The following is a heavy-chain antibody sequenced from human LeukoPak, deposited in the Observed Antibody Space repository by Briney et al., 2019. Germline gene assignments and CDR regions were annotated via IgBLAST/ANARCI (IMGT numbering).Heavy chain of an antibody. CDR3: ARRNYYYYGMDV. Sequence: SQTLSLTCTVSGGSISSYYWSWIRQPPGKGPEWIGYIYYSGSTNYNPSLKSRVTISVDTSKNQFSLKLSSVTAADTAVYYCARRNYYYYGMDVWGQGTTVTVSS. J-gene: IGHJ6*02. CDR2: IYYSGST. CDR1: GGSISSYY. V-gene: IGHV4-59*08.